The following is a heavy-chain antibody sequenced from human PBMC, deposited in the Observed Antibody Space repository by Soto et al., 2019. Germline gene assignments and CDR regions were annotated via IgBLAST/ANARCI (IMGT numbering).Heavy chain of an antibody. CDR1: GGTFSSYA. CDR2: IIPIFGTA. Sequence: QVQLVQAGAEVKKPGSSVKVSSKASGGTFSSYAISWVRQAPGQGLEWLGGIIPIFGTANYAQKFQGRVTIPADESTSTAYMELRSLRSEDTAVYYCARGKLEMATIVAFDIGGQGTMVTVSS. D-gene: IGHD5-12*01. J-gene: IGHJ3*02. V-gene: IGHV1-69*01. CDR3: ARGKLEMATIVAFDI.